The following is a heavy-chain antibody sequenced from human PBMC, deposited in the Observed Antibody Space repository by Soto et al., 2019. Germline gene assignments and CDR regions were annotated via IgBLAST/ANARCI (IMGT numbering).Heavy chain of an antibody. CDR3: ARGPWCSSTSCYPELVHAFDI. D-gene: IGHD2-2*01. V-gene: IGHV3-72*01. Sequence: GGSLRLSCAASGFTFSDHYMDWVRQAPGKGLEWVGRTRNKANSYTTEYAASVKGRFTISRDDSKNSLYLQMNSLKTEDTAVYYCARGPWCSSTSCYPELVHAFDIWGQGTMVTVSS. CDR1: GFTFSDHY. J-gene: IGHJ3*02. CDR2: TRNKANSYTT.